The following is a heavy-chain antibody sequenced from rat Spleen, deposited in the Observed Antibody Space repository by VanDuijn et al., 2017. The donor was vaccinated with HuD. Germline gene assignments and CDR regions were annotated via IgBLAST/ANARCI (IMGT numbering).Heavy chain of an antibody. CDR1: GFSLTSYG. V-gene: IGHV2-4*01. Sequence: QVQLKESGPGLVQPSQTLSLTCTVSGFSLTSYGVTWVRQPPGKGLEWIGTIRSGGGTDYTSTLKSRLSISRDTSKSQVFLKMNSLQTEDTATYYCARDQGGYWGQGVMVTVSS. J-gene: IGHJ2*01. CDR2: IRSGGGT. CDR3: ARDQGGY.